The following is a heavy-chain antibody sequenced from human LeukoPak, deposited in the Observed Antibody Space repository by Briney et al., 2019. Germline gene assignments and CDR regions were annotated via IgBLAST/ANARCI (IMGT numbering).Heavy chain of an antibody. J-gene: IGHJ4*02. CDR3: AREGEYDYGGTPDDY. V-gene: IGHV4-59*01. Sequence: PSETLSLTCTVSGASISSYYWSWIRQPPGKGLEWIGYMYHSGSTTYNPSLKSRVTISVDTSKNQFSLKLSSVTAADTAVYYCAREGEYDYGGTPDDYWGQGTLVTVSS. D-gene: IGHD4-23*01. CDR1: GASISSYY. CDR2: MYHSGST.